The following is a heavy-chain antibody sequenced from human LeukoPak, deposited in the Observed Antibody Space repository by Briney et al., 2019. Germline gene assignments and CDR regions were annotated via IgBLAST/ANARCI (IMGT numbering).Heavy chain of an antibody. CDR2: IRYSGNT. CDR3: ARHSHYDYVWGSYPWYFDY. V-gene: IGHV4-39*01. J-gene: IGHJ4*02. Sequence: PSETLSLTCTVSGDSIISSRYYWGWIRQPPGKGLEWIASIRYSGNTFYNPSFKSRVTISVDTSKNQFSLKLSSVTAADTAVYYCARHSHYDYVWGSYPWYFDYWGQGTLVTVSS. CDR1: GDSIISSRYY. D-gene: IGHD3-16*02.